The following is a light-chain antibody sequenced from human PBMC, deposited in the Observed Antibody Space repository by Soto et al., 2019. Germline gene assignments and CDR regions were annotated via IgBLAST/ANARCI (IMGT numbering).Light chain of an antibody. CDR3: QKFNAVPT. J-gene: IGKJ4*01. CDR1: QAINNY. V-gene: IGKV1-27*01. CDR2: AAS. Sequence: DIQMTQSPSSLSASVGDRVTITCRASQAINNYLAWYQQKPGKVPTLQISAASTLQGGVPSRFSGSGSGTDFTLTSSSLQPEDVATYYCQKFNAVPTFGGGTKVEI.